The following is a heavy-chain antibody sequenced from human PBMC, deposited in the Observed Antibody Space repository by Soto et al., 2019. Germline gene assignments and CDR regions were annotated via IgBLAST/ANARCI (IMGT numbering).Heavy chain of an antibody. D-gene: IGHD4-17*01. J-gene: IGHJ2*01. CDR2: IYYSGST. CDR1: GGSISSGGYY. Sequence: QVQLQESGPGLVKPSQTLSLTCTVSGGSISSGGYYWSWIRQHPGKGLEWIGYIYYSGSTYYNPSLKSRVTISVDTSKNQFSLKLSSVTAADTAVYYWARGYTYGDYGHWYFDLWGRGTLVTVSS. V-gene: IGHV4-31*03. CDR3: ARGYTYGDYGHWYFDL.